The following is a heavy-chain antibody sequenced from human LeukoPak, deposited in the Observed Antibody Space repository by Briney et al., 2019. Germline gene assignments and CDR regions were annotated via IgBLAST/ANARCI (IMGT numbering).Heavy chain of an antibody. J-gene: IGHJ4*02. CDR1: GYTFTTYY. CDR3: ARGGGTAVADRKSKFDD. Sequence: ASVKVSCKASGYTFTTYYIHWVRQAPGQGLEWMGIVNPSAGSTSYAQKFQGRVTMTRDTSTSTVHMELSSLRSEDTAVYYCARGGGTAVADRKSKFDDWGQGTLVTVSS. V-gene: IGHV1-46*01. CDR2: VNPSAGST. D-gene: IGHD6-19*01.